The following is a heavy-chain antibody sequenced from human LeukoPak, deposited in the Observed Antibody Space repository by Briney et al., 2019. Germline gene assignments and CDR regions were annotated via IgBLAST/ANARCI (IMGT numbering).Heavy chain of an antibody. V-gene: IGHV3-53*01. CDR3: ARDRLEYYYDSSGYYHDY. D-gene: IGHD3-22*01. Sequence: PGGSLRLSCAASGFTVSSNYMSWVRQAPGKGLEWVSVIYSGGSTYYADSVKGRFTISRDNSKNTLYLQMNSLRAEDTAVYYCARDRLEYYYDSSGYYHDYWGQGTLDTVSS. CDR1: GFTVSSNY. J-gene: IGHJ4*02. CDR2: IYSGGST.